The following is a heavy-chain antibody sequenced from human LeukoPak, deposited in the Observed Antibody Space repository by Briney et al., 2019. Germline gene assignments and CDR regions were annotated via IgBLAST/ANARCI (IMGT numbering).Heavy chain of an antibody. CDR2: ISVSGNT. CDR1: GFTLSSYA. J-gene: IGHJ6*03. D-gene: IGHD2-15*01. V-gene: IGHV3-23*01. Sequence: PGGSLRLSCAASGFTLSSYAMSWVRQGPGKGLEWVSAISVSGNTYRADSVKGRFTISRDSSKNTLYLQMNSLRAGDAAVYYCAKNGDRGAYCTGGTCYPYFYYYMDVWGKGTTVTI. CDR3: AKNGDRGAYCTGGTCYPYFYYYMDV.